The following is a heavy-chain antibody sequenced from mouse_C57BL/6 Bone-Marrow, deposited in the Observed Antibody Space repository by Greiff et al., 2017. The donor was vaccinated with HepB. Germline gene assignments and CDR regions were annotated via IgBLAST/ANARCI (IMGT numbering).Heavy chain of an antibody. CDR3: ARDGYYGSRDFDV. V-gene: IGHV3-6*01. D-gene: IGHD1-1*01. Sequence: EVQLQESGPGLVKPSQSLSLTCSVTGYSITSGYYWNWMRQFPGNKLEWMGYISYDGSNNYNPSLKNRISITRDTSKNQFFLKLNSVTTEDTATYYCARDGYYGSRDFDVWGTGTTVTVSS. J-gene: IGHJ1*03. CDR2: ISYDGSN. CDR1: GYSITSGYY.